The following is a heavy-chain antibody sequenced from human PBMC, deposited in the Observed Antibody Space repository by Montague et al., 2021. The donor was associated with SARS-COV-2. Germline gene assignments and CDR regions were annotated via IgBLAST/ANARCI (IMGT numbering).Heavy chain of an antibody. Sequence: SETLSLTCEVSGDSISSYYWSWIRQSPGKGLEWIGYVHYTGSTKYTPSLKTRVTLSLDTPKNHFSLKLRSVTAADTAIYYCARAQNTCFIANCVIYFEVWGLGALVTVSS. CDR2: VHYTGST. V-gene: IGHV4-59*01. D-gene: IGHD1-1*01. CDR3: ARAQNTCFIANCVIYFEV. CDR1: GDSISSYY. J-gene: IGHJ4*02.